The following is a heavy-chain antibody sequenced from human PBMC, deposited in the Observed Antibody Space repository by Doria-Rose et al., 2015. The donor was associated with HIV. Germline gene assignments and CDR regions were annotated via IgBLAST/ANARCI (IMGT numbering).Heavy chain of an antibody. CDR2: ISWNSAKI. V-gene: IGHV3-9*01. CDR3: VKDMKYSSTLYYFHY. D-gene: IGHD6-13*01. CDR1: GFIFDDYA. Sequence: VESGGGPVQPGRSLRLSCVASGFIFDDYAMHWVRQAPGKGLEWLPGISWNSAKIDYADSVKGRFTISRDNAKNSLYLQMNSLRVEDSALYYCVKDMKYSSTLYYFHYWGQGTLVTVSS. J-gene: IGHJ4*02.